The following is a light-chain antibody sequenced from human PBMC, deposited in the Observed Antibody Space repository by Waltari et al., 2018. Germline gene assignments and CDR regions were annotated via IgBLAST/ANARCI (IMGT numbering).Light chain of an antibody. Sequence: QSALTQPASVSGSPGQSITISCTGTSSDVGGYNYVSWYQQHPGKAPKLMIYDLSNRPSEVSNRFSGSKSGNTASLTISGLQAEDEADYYCSSYTSSSTPRVFGGGTKLTVL. CDR1: SSDVGGYNY. V-gene: IGLV2-14*01. CDR2: DLS. J-gene: IGLJ2*01. CDR3: SSYTSSSTPRV.